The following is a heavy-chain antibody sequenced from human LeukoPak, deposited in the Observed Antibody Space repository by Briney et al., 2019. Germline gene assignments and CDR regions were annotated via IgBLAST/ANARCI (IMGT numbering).Heavy chain of an antibody. D-gene: IGHD1-26*01. CDR2: IYHSGST. J-gene: IGHJ2*01. Sequence: PSETLSLTCTVSGYSISSGYYWGWIRQPPGKGLEWIGSIYHSGSTYYNPSLKSRVTISVDTSKNQFSLKLSSVTAADTAVYYCARDLQKGATLVWYFDLWGRGTLVTVSS. CDR3: ARDLQKGATLVWYFDL. CDR1: GYSISSGYY. V-gene: IGHV4-38-2*02.